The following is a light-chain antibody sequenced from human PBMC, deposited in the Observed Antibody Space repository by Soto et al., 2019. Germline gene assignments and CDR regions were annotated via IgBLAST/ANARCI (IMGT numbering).Light chain of an antibody. CDR1: QSVSSSY. V-gene: IGKV3-20*01. CDR3: PQYDDSPRT. Sequence: IVLTQSPGTLSLSPGERATLSCRASQSVSSSYLAWYQQKPGQAPRLLIYGASNRATAIPDRFSGSGSGTDFTLTSSRLEPEDFAVYYCPQYDDSPRTFGQGTKVEIK. CDR2: GAS. J-gene: IGKJ1*01.